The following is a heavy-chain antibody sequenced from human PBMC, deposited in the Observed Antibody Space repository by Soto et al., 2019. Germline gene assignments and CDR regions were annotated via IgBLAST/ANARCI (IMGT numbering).Heavy chain of an antibody. CDR1: GGTFSSYA. Sequence: ASVKVSCKASGGTFSSYAISWVRQAPGQGLEWMGGIIPIFGTANYAQKFQGRVTITADESTSTAYMELSSLRSEDTAVYYCASSGDDYGDSHYYYGMDVWGQGTTVTVSS. V-gene: IGHV1-69*13. J-gene: IGHJ6*02. CDR3: ASSGDDYGDSHYYYGMDV. D-gene: IGHD4-17*01. CDR2: IIPIFGTA.